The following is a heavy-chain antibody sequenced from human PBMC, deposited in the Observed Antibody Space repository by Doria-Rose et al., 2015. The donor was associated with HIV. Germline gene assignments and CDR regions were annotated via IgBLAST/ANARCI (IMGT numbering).Heavy chain of an antibody. Sequence: VQLVESGGGLVGPGGSLRLSCATSGFTFSSHRINWVRQAPGKGLEWVSSISSTSAYINYADSVMGRFTISRDNARNSLYLQMDSLRAEDTAIYYCATGVTLDYWGQGTLVTVSS. D-gene: IGHD3-10*01. J-gene: IGHJ4*02. V-gene: IGHV3-21*01. CDR3: ATGVTLDY. CDR1: GFTFSSHR. CDR2: ISSTSAYI.